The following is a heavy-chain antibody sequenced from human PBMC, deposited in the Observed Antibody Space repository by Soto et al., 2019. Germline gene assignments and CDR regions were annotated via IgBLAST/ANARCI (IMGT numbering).Heavy chain of an antibody. CDR1: GGSISSADYY. D-gene: IGHD3-3*01. CDR2: IYYSGST. V-gene: IGHV4-31*03. Sequence: QVQLQESGPGLVKPSQTLSLTCTVSGGSISSADYYWSWIRQHPGKGLEWIGYIYYSGSTYYNPSHKSRVNISVDTSKNQFSLKLTPVTAADTAVYYCARENGDFWTDAFDIWGQGTMVTVSS. J-gene: IGHJ3*02. CDR3: ARENGDFWTDAFDI.